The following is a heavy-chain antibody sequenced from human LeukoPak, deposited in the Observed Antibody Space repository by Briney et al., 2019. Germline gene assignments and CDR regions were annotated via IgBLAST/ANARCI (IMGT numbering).Heavy chain of an antibody. CDR2: IIPIFGTA. J-gene: IGHJ4*02. CDR1: GGTFSSYA. Sequence: RASVKVSCKASGGTFSSYAISWVRQAPGQGLEWMGGIIPIFGTANYAQKFQGRVTITADESTSTAYMELSSLRAEDTAVYYCARDPDCSGGSCYSWDSAGYWGQGTLVTVSS. D-gene: IGHD2-15*01. CDR3: ARDPDCSGGSCYSWDSAGY. V-gene: IGHV1-69*13.